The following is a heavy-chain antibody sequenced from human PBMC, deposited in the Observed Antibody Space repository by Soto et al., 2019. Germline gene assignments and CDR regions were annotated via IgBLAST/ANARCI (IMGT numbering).Heavy chain of an antibody. CDR3: ARAGDSRGPVALGY. V-gene: IGHV4-30-2*01. Sequence: QLQLQESGSGLVKPSQTLSLTCAVSGGSISSGGSSWSWIRQPPGKGLEWIGYFYHSGSTYYNPPLKSRVTISVDRSKNQFSLKLSSVTAADTAVYYCARAGDSRGPVALGYWGQGTLVTVSS. CDR2: FYHSGST. J-gene: IGHJ4*02. CDR1: GGSISSGGSS. D-gene: IGHD6-19*01.